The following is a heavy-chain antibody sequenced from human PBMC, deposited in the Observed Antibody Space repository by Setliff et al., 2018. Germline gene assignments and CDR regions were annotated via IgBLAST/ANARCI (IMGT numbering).Heavy chain of an antibody. V-gene: IGHV1-3*04. Sequence: GASVKVSCKASGYTFTSYAIHWVRQAPGQRPEWMGWINTGNANTKYSQKLQGRVTITRDASASTAYMELSSLRAEDTAVYYCAREELWFGELASYYYYGMDVWGQGTTVTVSS. CDR3: AREELWFGELASYYYYGMDV. J-gene: IGHJ6*02. CDR1: GYTFTSYA. D-gene: IGHD3-10*01. CDR2: INTGNANT.